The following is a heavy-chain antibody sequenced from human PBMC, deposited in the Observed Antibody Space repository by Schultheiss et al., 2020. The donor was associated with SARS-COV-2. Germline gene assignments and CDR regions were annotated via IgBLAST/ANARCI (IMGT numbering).Heavy chain of an antibody. CDR3: ATWRGGHSYLDH. CDR1: GFKFGIHW. V-gene: IGHV3-30-3*01. CDR2: ISYDGSNK. D-gene: IGHD3-3*01. Sequence: GGSLRLSCAASGFKFGIHWMSWVRQAPGKGLEWVAVISYDGSNKYYADSVKGRFTISRDNSKNTLYLQMNSLRAEDTAVYYCATWRGGHSYLDHWGQGTLVTVSS. J-gene: IGHJ4*02.